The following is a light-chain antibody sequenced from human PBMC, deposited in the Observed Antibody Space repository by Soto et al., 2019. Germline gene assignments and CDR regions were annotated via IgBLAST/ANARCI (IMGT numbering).Light chain of an antibody. CDR1: SSDVGGYNY. J-gene: IGLJ1*01. V-gene: IGLV2-14*01. Sequence: QSALTQPASVSGSPGQSITISCTGTSSDVGGYNYVSWYQQHPDKAPKLMIYEVSNRPSGVSNRFSGSKSGHTASLTISGLQYEDEADYFCTSYTSYSTLDVFGTGTKLTVL. CDR2: EVS. CDR3: TSYTSYSTLDV.